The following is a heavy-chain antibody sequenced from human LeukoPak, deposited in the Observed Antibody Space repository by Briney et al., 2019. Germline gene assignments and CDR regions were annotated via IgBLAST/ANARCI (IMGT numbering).Heavy chain of an antibody. D-gene: IGHD3-10*02. CDR1: GFTFSSYE. V-gene: IGHV3-48*03. J-gene: IGHJ6*04. CDR2: ISSSGRTI. Sequence: GGSLRLSCVASGFTFSSYEINWVRQAPGKGLEWVSYISSSGRTIYYADSVKGRFTISRDNAKNSLYLPMNSLRAEDTAVYYCAELGITMIGGVWGKGTTVTISS. CDR3: AELGITMIGGV.